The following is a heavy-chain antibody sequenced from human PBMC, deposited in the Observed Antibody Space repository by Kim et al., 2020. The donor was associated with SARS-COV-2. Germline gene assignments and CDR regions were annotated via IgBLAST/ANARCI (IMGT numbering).Heavy chain of an antibody. V-gene: IGHV3-30*03. D-gene: IGHD3-3*01. CDR3: AEQGVGVLRFLLYMDV. J-gene: IGHJ6*03. Sequence: SVKGRFTISRDNSKNTLYLQMNSLRAEDTAVYYCAEQGVGVLRFLLYMDVWGKGTTVTVSS.